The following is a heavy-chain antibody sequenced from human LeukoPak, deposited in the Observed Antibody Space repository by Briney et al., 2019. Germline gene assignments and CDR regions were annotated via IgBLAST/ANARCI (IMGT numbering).Heavy chain of an antibody. CDR3: AKLGVDTAMVRSYFDY. D-gene: IGHD5-18*01. V-gene: IGHV3-23*01. CDR1: GFTFSSYG. J-gene: IGHJ4*02. CDR2: ISGSGGST. Sequence: GGSLRLSCAASGFTFSSYGMSWVRQAPGKGLEWVSAISGSGGSTYYADSVKGRFTISRDNSKNTLYLQMNSLRAEDTAVYYCAKLGVDTAMVRSYFDYWGQGTLVTVSS.